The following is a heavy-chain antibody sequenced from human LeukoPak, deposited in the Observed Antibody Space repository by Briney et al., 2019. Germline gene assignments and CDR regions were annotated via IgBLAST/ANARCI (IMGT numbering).Heavy chain of an antibody. CDR1: GFTFSSYA. CDR2: INGNGGST. J-gene: IGHJ6*04. Sequence: PGGSLRLSCAASGFTFSSYAMSWARQVPGKGLEWVSSINGNGGSTAYADSVKGRFTISRDNAKNSLYLQMNSLRAEDTAVYYCAELGITMIGGVWGKGTTAIISS. D-gene: IGHD3-10*02. V-gene: IGHV3-20*04. CDR3: AELGITMIGGV.